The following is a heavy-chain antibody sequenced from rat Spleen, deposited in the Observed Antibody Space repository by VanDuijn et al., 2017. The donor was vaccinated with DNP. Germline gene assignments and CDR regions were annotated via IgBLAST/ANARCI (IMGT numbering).Heavy chain of an antibody. J-gene: IGHJ3*01. CDR1: GFNFNDYW. Sequence: EVKLVESGGGLVQPGRSLKLSCAASGFNFNDYWMGWVRQAPGKGLEWIGSINKDSSSINYTPSLKDKFTISRDNAQNTLYLQMSKLGSEDTAIYYCARASGPRFAYWGQGTLVTVSS. CDR2: INKDSSSI. CDR3: ARASGPRFAY. D-gene: IGHD1-4*01. V-gene: IGHV4-2*01.